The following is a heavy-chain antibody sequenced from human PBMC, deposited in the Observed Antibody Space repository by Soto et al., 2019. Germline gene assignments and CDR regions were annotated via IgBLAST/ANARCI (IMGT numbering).Heavy chain of an antibody. D-gene: IGHD5-12*01. CDR2: IYHSGST. Sequence: QLQLQESGSGLVKPSQTLSLTCAVSGGSISSGGYSWSWIRQPPGKGLEWIGYIYHSGSTYYNPSLKSRVTISVDRSKNQLSLKLSSVPAADTAVYYCARGLSAYSGYAYYFDYWGQGTLVTVSS. J-gene: IGHJ4*02. CDR1: GGSISSGGYS. CDR3: ARGLSAYSGYAYYFDY. V-gene: IGHV4-30-2*01.